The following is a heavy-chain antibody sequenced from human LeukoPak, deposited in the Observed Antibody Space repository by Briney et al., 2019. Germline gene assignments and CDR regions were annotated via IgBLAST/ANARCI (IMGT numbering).Heavy chain of an antibody. Sequence: PGGSLRLSCAASGFTFSSYSMNWVRQAPGKGLEWVSSISSSSSYIYYADSVKGRFTISRDNAKNSLYLQMNSLRAEDTAVYYCARIGYCSGGSCYPSYYYYGMDVWGQGTTVTASS. CDR2: ISSSSSYI. CDR1: GFTFSSYS. CDR3: ARIGYCSGGSCYPSYYYYGMDV. J-gene: IGHJ6*02. V-gene: IGHV3-21*01. D-gene: IGHD2-15*01.